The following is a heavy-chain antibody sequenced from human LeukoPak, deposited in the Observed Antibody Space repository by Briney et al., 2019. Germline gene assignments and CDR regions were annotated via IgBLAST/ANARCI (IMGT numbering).Heavy chain of an antibody. CDR1: GFNFSDYY. CDR3: AKALSSSWSRGRYFDS. D-gene: IGHD6-13*01. V-gene: IGHV3-11*01. J-gene: IGHJ4*02. CDR2: ISSSGFST. Sequence: GGSLRLSCAASGFNFSDYYMSWIRQAPGKGLEWVSYISSSGFSTYYADSVKGRFTISRDNSKNTLFLQMNTLRPEDTAVYYCAKALSSSWSRGRYFDSWGQGTLVTVSS.